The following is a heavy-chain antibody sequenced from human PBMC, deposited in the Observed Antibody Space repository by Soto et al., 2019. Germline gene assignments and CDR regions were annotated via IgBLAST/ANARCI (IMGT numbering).Heavy chain of an antibody. Sequence: EVQLVESGGGLVKPGGSLRLSCAASAFSFSSYTMTWVRQAPGKGLEWVSSISSNNYYIYYADSVKGRFTISRDNANNSLYLQMNSLRGEDTAVYYCARAHCIVGSCYGPEYFQHWGQGTLVTVSS. CDR2: ISSNNYYI. J-gene: IGHJ1*01. CDR3: ARAHCIVGSCYGPEYFQH. CDR1: AFSFSSYT. D-gene: IGHD2-15*01. V-gene: IGHV3-21*01.